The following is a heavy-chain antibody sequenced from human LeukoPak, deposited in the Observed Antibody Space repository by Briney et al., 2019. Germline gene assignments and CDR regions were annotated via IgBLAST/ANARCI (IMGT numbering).Heavy chain of an antibody. D-gene: IGHD2-2*02. Sequence: GGSLRLSCAASGFTFSSYAMHWVRQAPGKGLEWVAVISYDGSNKYYADSVKGRFTVSRDNSKNTLYLQMNSLRAEDTAVYYCARDAHCSSTSCYTPYYFDYWGQGTLVTVSS. CDR3: ARDAHCSSTSCYTPYYFDY. V-gene: IGHV3-30-3*01. CDR1: GFTFSSYA. J-gene: IGHJ4*02. CDR2: ISYDGSNK.